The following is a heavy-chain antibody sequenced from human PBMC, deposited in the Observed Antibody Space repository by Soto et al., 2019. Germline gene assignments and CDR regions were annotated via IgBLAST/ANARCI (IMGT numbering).Heavy chain of an antibody. CDR3: ASSYSNYALIDYYYYGMDV. CDR2: INAGYGNT. J-gene: IGHJ6*02. V-gene: IGHV1-3*01. D-gene: IGHD4-4*01. CDR1: GYTFTSYA. Sequence: QVQLVQSGAEVKKPGASVKVSCKASGYTFTSYAMHWVRQAPGQRLEWMGWINAGYGNTKYSQKVQGRCTITRDTSASTAYMELSSLRSEDTAVYYCASSYSNYALIDYYYYGMDVWGQGTTVTVSS.